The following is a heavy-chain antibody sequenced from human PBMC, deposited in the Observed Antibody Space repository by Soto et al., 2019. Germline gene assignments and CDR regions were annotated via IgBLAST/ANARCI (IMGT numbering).Heavy chain of an antibody. Sequence: SETLSLTCTVSGGSISSYYWSWSRQPPGKGLEWIGYIYYSGSTNYNPSLKSRVTISVDTSKNQFSLKLSSVTAADTAVYYCARVRYYDSSGYHMGYFDYWGQGTLVTVS. CDR3: ARVRYYDSSGYHMGYFDY. D-gene: IGHD3-22*01. J-gene: IGHJ4*02. V-gene: IGHV4-59*01. CDR2: IYYSGST. CDR1: GGSISSYY.